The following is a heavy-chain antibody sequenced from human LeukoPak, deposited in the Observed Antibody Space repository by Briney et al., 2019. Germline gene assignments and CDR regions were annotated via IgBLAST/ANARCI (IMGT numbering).Heavy chain of an antibody. Sequence: SETLSLTCTVSGGSIRSSYYYWGWIRQPPGKGPEWIGNIYYSGNTNYNPSLKSRVTMSVDMSKNQFSLKLSSVTAADTAVYYCAGTMTTAWFDPWGQGTLVTVSS. CDR3: AGTMTTAWFDP. D-gene: IGHD1-14*01. J-gene: IGHJ5*02. CDR1: GGSIRSSYYY. V-gene: IGHV4-61*05. CDR2: IYYSGNT.